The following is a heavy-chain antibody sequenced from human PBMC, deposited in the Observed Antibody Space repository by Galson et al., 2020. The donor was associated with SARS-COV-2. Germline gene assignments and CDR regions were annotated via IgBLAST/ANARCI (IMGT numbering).Heavy chain of an antibody. V-gene: IGHV3-33*06. CDR1: GFTFSSYG. D-gene: IGHD3-22*01. CDR2: IWYDGSNK. Sequence: GESLKISCAASGFTFSSYGMHWVRQAPGKGLEWVAVIWYDGSNKYYADSVKGRFTISRDNSKNTLYLQMNSLRAEDTAVYYCAKDPQDYYDGSGSWRGDYFDYWGQGTLVTVSS. CDR3: AKDPQDYYDGSGSWRGDYFDY. J-gene: IGHJ4*02.